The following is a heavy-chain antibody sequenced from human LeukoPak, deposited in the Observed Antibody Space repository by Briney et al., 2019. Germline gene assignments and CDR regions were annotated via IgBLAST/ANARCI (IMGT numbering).Heavy chain of an antibody. D-gene: IGHD5-12*01. CDR2: ISGSAGGT. J-gene: IGHJ4*02. CDR1: EFTFSSYA. CDR3: AKGAGYSGHDLSSYFDY. V-gene: IGHV3-23*01. Sequence: GGSLRLSCAASEFTFSSYAMSWVRQAPGKGLEWVSAISGSAGGTYYADSVKGRFTISRDNSKNTLYLLMHSLRAEDTDVYYCAKGAGYSGHDLSSYFDYWGQGILVTVSS.